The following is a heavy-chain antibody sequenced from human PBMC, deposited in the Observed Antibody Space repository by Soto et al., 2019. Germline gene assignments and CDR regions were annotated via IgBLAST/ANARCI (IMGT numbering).Heavy chain of an antibody. D-gene: IGHD2-2*01. CDR3: GRVSLPPSSFDY. CDR2: ISASGVST. Sequence: EVQLLDSGGGLAQPGGSLRVSCAASGFIFNNYAINWVRQAPGEGLQWVAGISASGVSTYYADSVKGRFIISRDNSKQTLFLQVNSLSAYDAAIYEWGRVSLPPSSFDYLGQGTLVTVSS. V-gene: IGHV3-23*01. J-gene: IGHJ4*02. CDR1: GFIFNNYA.